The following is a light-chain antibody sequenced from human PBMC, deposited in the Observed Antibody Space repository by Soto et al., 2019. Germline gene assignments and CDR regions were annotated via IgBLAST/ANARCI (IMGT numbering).Light chain of an antibody. J-gene: IGLJ3*02. CDR3: GSYASSSTWV. CDR1: SNDVGSNNL. Sequence: QSALTQPTSVSGSPGQTITISCSGTSNDVGSNNLVSWYQQHPGKAPKLMIYKVSKRPSGVSYRFSVSKSGNTSSLTISGIQAEDEADYYCGSYASSSTWVFGGGTKLTVL. CDR2: KVS. V-gene: IGLV2-23*02.